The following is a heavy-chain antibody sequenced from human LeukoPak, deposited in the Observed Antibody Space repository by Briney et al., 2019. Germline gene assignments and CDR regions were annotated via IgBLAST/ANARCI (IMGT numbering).Heavy chain of an antibody. J-gene: IGHJ1*01. D-gene: IGHD3-10*01. V-gene: IGHV3-9*01. CDR2: ITWNSDTI. CDR1: GFTFRWYV. Sequence: PGGSLRLSCAASGFTFRWYVMSWVRQAPGKGLEWVSGITWNSDTIVYVDSVKGRFTISRDDARNSLYLQMNSLRAEDTALYYFVKDSRPYFGSGIPGGYYHHWGQGTPVTVSS. CDR3: VKDSRPYFGSGIPGGYYHH.